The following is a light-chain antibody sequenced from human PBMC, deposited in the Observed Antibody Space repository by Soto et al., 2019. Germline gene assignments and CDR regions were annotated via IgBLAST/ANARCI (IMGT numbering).Light chain of an antibody. J-gene: IGKJ1*01. CDR2: AAS. CDR3: QQYDSYPHT. CDR1: QGISSY. V-gene: IGKV1-8*01. Sequence: AIRMTQSPSSFSASTGDRVTITCRASQGISSYLAWYQQKPGKAPKLLIYAASTLQSGVPSRFSGSGSGTAFTLTISCLQSEDFATYYCQQYDSYPHTFGQGTKFEIK.